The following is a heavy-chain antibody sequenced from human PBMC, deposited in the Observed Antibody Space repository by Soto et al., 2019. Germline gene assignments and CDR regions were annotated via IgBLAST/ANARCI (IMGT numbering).Heavy chain of an antibody. D-gene: IGHD3-22*01. J-gene: IGHJ5*02. CDR1: GYTFTSYG. CDR3: ARALSYDSSGYYNWFDP. Sequence: QVQLVQSGAEVKKPGASVKVSCKASGYTFTSYGISWVRQAPGQGLEWMGWISAYNGNTNYAQKLQGRVTMTTDTSTSKAYMELRSLRSDDTAVYYCARALSYDSSGYYNWFDPWGQGTLVTVSS. CDR2: ISAYNGNT. V-gene: IGHV1-18*01.